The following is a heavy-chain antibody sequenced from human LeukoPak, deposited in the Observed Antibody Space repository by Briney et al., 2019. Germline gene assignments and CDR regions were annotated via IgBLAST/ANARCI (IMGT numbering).Heavy chain of an antibody. CDR1: GGSISSSSYY. V-gene: IGHV4-39*01. J-gene: IGHJ5*02. Sequence: SETLSLTCTVSGGSISSSSYYWGWIRQPPGKGLEWIGSIYYSGSTYYNPSLKSRVTISVGTSKNQFSLKLSSVTAADTAVYYCARPYYYDSSGYFDPWGQGTLVTVSS. CDR2: IYYSGST. CDR3: ARPYYYDSSGYFDP. D-gene: IGHD3-22*01.